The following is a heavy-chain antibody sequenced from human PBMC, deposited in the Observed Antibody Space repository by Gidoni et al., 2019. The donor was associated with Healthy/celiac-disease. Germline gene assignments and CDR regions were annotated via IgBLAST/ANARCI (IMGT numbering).Heavy chain of an antibody. Sequence: EVQLLESGGGLVQPGGSLRLSCAASGFTFSSYAMSWVRQAPGKGLEWVSAISGSGGSTYYADSVKGRFTISRENSKNTLYLQMKSLRAEDTAVYYCAGGAGRYYDSSGRPHFDYWGQGTLVTVSS. D-gene: IGHD3-22*01. CDR1: GFTFSSYA. CDR2: ISGSGGST. V-gene: IGHV3-23*01. J-gene: IGHJ4*02. CDR3: AGGAGRYYDSSGRPHFDY.